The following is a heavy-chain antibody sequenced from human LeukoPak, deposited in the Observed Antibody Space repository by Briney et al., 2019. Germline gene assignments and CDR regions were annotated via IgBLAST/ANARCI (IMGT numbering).Heavy chain of an antibody. D-gene: IGHD3-10*01. Sequence: PGGSLRLSCAASGLTFGNFWMSWVRQVPGEGLEWVANIKQDGSEIHYVDSVKGRFTISRDNAQNSLYLHMHSLRAEDTAVYYCTRDRQGSGIYSTDYWGRGTLVTVSS. CDR1: GLTFGNFW. CDR3: TRDRQGSGIYSTDY. V-gene: IGHV3-7*01. J-gene: IGHJ4*02. CDR2: IKQDGSEI.